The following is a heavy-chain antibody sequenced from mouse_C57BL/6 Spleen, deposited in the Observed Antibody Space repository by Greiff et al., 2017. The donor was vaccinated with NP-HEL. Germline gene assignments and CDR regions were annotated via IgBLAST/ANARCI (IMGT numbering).Heavy chain of an antibody. CDR1: GFTFSNYW. CDR2: IRLKSDNYAT. V-gene: IGHV6-3*01. Sequence: EVQGVESGGGLVQPGGSMKLSCVASGFTFSNYWMNWVRQSPEKGLEWVAQIRLKSDNYATHYAESVKGRFTISRDDSKSSVYLQMNNLRAEDTGIYYCTLDSSGYGYFDYWGQGTTLTVSS. D-gene: IGHD3-2*02. J-gene: IGHJ2*01. CDR3: TLDSSGYGYFDY.